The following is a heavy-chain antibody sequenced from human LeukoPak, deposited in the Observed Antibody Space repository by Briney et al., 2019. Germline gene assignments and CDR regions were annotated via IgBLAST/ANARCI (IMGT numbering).Heavy chain of an antibody. CDR3: ARVVQRITMIVMVISPGDY. V-gene: IGHV1-18*01. D-gene: IGHD3-22*01. CDR1: GYTFTSYG. CDR2: ISAYNGNT. Sequence: ASVTVSCKASGYTFTSYGISWVRQAPGQGLEWMGWISAYNGNTNYAQKLQGRVTMTTDTSTSTAYMELRSLRSDDTAVYYCARVVQRITMIVMVISPGDYWGQGTLVTVSS. J-gene: IGHJ4*02.